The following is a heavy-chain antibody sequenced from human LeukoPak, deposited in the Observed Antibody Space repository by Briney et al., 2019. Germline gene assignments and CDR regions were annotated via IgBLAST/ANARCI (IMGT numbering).Heavy chain of an antibody. Sequence: PGGSLRLSCAASGFTFSSYRMSWVRQAPGKGLEWVANIKQDGSEKYYVDSVKGRFTISRDNAKNSLYLQMNSLRAEDTAVYYCASSPGGWLQHYAYWGQGTLVTVSS. CDR1: GFTFSSYR. V-gene: IGHV3-7*01. CDR2: IKQDGSEK. D-gene: IGHD5-24*01. J-gene: IGHJ4*02. CDR3: ASSPGGWLQHYAY.